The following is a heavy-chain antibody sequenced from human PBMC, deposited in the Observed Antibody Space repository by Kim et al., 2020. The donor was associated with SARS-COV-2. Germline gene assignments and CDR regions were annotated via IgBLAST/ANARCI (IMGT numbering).Heavy chain of an antibody. Sequence: NYSPSFQGHVTMSADKSISTAYLQWSSLKASDTAMYYCARHIYSSSSGPDYWGQGTLVTVSS. D-gene: IGHD6-6*01. CDR3: ARHIYSSSSGPDY. J-gene: IGHJ4*02. V-gene: IGHV5-10-1*01.